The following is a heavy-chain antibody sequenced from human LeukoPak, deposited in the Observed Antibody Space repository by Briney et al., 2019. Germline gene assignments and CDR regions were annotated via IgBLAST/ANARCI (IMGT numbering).Heavy chain of an antibody. CDR1: GGSISSSNW. CDR3: ARTYGDQTLYYYYGMDV. V-gene: IGHV4-4*02. CDR2: IYHSGST. D-gene: IGHD4-17*01. Sequence: SETLSLTCAVSGGSISSSNWWSWVRQPPGKGLEWIGEIYHSGSTNYNPSLKSRVTISVDTSKNQFSLKLSSVTAADTAVYYCARTYGDQTLYYYYGMDVWGQGTTVTVSS. J-gene: IGHJ6*02.